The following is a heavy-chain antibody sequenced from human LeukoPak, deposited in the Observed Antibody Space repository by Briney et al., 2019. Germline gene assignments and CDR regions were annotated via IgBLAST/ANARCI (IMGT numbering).Heavy chain of an antibody. V-gene: IGHV3-7*03. CDR3: ARDVLPFGTPFDY. J-gene: IGHJ4*02. CDR1: GFPFSIYW. CDR2: IKQDGTEK. Sequence: SGGSLRLSCAASGFPFSIYWMTWVRQAPGKGLEWVANIKQDGTEKLCVDSVKGRFTISRENVKNSLYLQMNSLRVEVTGIYYCARDVLPFGTPFDYWGQGALVSLSS. D-gene: IGHD3-10*01.